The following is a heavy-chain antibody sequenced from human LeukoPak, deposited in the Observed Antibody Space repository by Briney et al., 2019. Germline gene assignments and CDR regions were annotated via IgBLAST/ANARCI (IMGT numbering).Heavy chain of an antibody. CDR2: ISGSGGGT. V-gene: IGHV3-23*01. CDR1: GFTFSSYA. Sequence: GGSLRLSCAASGFTFSSYAMTWVRQAPGKGLEWVSSISGSGGGTYYADSVKGRFTISRDNSKNTLYLQMNSLRAEDTAVYHCAKGGKWDVTPFDYWGQGTLVTVSS. CDR3: AKGGKWDVTPFDY. J-gene: IGHJ4*02. D-gene: IGHD1-26*01.